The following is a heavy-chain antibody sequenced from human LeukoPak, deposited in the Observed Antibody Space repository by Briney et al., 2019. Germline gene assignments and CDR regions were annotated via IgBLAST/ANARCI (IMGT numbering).Heavy chain of an antibody. D-gene: IGHD6-6*01. V-gene: IGHV3-66*02. J-gene: IGHJ5*02. Sequence: GGSLRLSCAASGFTFSSNYMSWVRQAPGKGLEWVSVIYSGGSTYYADSVKGRFTISRDNSKNTLYLQMNSLRAEDTAVYYCARDIIGSIAATEDWFDPWGQGTLVTVSS. CDR2: IYSGGST. CDR1: GFTFSSNY. CDR3: ARDIIGSIAATEDWFDP.